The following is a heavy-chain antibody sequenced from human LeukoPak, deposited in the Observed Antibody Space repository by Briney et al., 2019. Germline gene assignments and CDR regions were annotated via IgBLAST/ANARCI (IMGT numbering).Heavy chain of an antibody. Sequence: GGSLRLSCAASGFTFSSYSMNWVRQAPGKGLEWVSAISGSGGSTYYADSVKGRFTISRDNSKNTLYLQMNSLRAKDTAVYYCAELELGDYWGQGTLVTVSS. CDR1: GFTFSSYS. CDR2: ISGSGGST. CDR3: AELELGDY. V-gene: IGHV3-23*01. D-gene: IGHD1-7*01. J-gene: IGHJ4*02.